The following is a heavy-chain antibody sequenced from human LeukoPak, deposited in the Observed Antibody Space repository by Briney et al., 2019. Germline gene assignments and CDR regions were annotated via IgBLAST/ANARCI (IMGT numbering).Heavy chain of an antibody. Sequence: ASVTVSCKASGYTFTSYGISWVRQAPGQGLEWMGWISAYNGNTNYAQKLQGRVTMTTDTSTSTAYMELRSLRSDDTAVYYCARGGSSGEWFSHLDYWGQGTLVTVSS. D-gene: IGHD3-3*01. V-gene: IGHV1-18*01. J-gene: IGHJ4*02. CDR1: GYTFTSYG. CDR2: ISAYNGNT. CDR3: ARGGSSGEWFSHLDY.